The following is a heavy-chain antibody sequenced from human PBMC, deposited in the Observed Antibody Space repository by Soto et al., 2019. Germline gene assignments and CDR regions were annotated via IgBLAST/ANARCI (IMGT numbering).Heavy chain of an antibody. V-gene: IGHV2-5*01. CDR2: IYWNDDK. CDR1: GFSLSTSGVG. D-gene: IGHD3-3*01. CDR3: AHALPFWSGSQGRNWFDP. J-gene: IGHJ5*02. Sequence: QITLKESGPTPVKPTQTLTLTCTFSGFSLSTSGVGVGWISQPPGMALELVALIYWNDDKRDRPSLKSRLTITKETSNNQVVHTLTNLEPVNTATYSCAHALPFWSGSQGRNWFDPWGQGTLVTVSS.